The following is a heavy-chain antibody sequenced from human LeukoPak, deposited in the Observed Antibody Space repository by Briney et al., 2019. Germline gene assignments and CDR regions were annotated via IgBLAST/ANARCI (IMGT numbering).Heavy chain of an antibody. CDR1: GFTFSSYS. Sequence: PGGSLRLSCAASGFTFSSYSMNWVRQAPGKGLEWVSSISSSSSYIYYADSVKGRFTISRDNAKNSLYLQMNSLRAEDTAVYYCARVTEAPYYFDYWGQRTLVTVSS. CDR3: ARVTEAPYYFDY. CDR2: ISSSSSYI. V-gene: IGHV3-21*01. J-gene: IGHJ4*02.